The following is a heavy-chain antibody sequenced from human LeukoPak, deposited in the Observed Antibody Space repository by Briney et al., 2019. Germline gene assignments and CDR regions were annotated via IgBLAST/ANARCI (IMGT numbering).Heavy chain of an antibody. V-gene: IGHV1-24*01. Sequence: ASVKVSCKFSGYTVIELSVHWLRQAPGKGLEWMGGFDPEDGETIYAQKFQGRVTMTEDTSTDTAYMELSSLRSEDTAMYYCRTVGLGTTPFPRLGWGFDPWGQGTLVTVSS. CDR3: RTVGLGTTPFPRLGWGFDP. J-gene: IGHJ5*02. CDR2: FDPEDGET. D-gene: IGHD3/OR15-3a*01. CDR1: GYTVIELS.